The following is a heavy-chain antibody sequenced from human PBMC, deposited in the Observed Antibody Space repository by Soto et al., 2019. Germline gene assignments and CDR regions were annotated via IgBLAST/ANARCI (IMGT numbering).Heavy chain of an antibody. CDR2: ISAYNGNT. D-gene: IGHD6-13*01. V-gene: IGHV1-18*01. CDR1: GYTFTSYG. CDR3: ARGIAAAGPKLDY. Sequence: ASVKVSCKDSGYTFTSYGSSWVRQAPGQGLEWMGWISAYNGNTNYAQKLQGRVTISRDNAKNSLYLQMNSLRADDTAVYYCARGIAAAGPKLDYWGQGTPVTVSS. J-gene: IGHJ4*02.